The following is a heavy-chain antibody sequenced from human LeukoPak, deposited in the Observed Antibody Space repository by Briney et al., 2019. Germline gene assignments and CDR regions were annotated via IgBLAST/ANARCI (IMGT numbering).Heavy chain of an antibody. CDR1: GGTFSSYA. Sequence: GASVKVSCKASGGTFSSYAISWVRQAPGQWLEWMGRIIPILGIANYAQKFQGRVTITADKSTSTAYMELSSLRSEDTAVYYCAREGGGYMNYGGRSYYFDYWGQGTLVTVSS. CDR3: AREGGGYMNYGGRSYYFDY. V-gene: IGHV1-69*04. D-gene: IGHD5-24*01. J-gene: IGHJ4*02. CDR2: IIPILGIA.